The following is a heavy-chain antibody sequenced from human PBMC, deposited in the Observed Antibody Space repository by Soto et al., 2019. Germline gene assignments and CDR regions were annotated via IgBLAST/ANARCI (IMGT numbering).Heavy chain of an antibody. J-gene: IGHJ6*02. V-gene: IGHV1-69*01. CDR1: GGTFSSCA. CDR2: IIPIFGTA. Sequence: QVQLVQSGAEVKKPGSSVKVYCKASGGTFSSCAISWVRQTPGHGLEWMGGIIPIFGTANYAQKFQGRVTITADESTSTAYMELSSLRSEDTAVYYCAHYCISTSCPGMDVWGQGTTVTVSS. CDR3: AHYCISTSCPGMDV. D-gene: IGHD2-2*01.